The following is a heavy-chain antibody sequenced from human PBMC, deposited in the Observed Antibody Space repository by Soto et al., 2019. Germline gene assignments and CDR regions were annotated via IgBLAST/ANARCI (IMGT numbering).Heavy chain of an antibody. J-gene: IGHJ4*02. D-gene: IGHD2-15*01. CDR2: IYSGGST. V-gene: IGHV3-66*01. Sequence: EVQLVESGGNLVQPGGSLRLSCAASGFTVSNNYMNWVRQAPGKGLEWVSVIYSGGSTYYADSVKDRFTISRDNSKSTLYLQMNSLRAEDTAVYDCARGYCNGGSCYLDYLVQGTLVTVSS. CDR1: GFTVSNNY. CDR3: ARGYCNGGSCYLDY.